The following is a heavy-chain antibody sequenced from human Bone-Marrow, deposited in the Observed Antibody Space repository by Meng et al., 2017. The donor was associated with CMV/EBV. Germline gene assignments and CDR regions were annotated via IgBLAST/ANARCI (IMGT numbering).Heavy chain of an antibody. Sequence: SCKASGYSFTGYYIHGVRQAPGQGLEWMGWINPNNGGTKYAQQFQGRVTMTRDTSISTAYMELSRLRSDDTALYYCARNGLSGAGKGGWGQGTLVTVSS. CDR3: ARNGLSGAGKGG. CDR1: GYSFTGYY. CDR2: INPNNGGT. V-gene: IGHV1-2*02. J-gene: IGHJ4*02. D-gene: IGHD6-13*01.